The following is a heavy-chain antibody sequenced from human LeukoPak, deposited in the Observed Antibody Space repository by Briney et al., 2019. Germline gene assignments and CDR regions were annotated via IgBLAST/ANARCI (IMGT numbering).Heavy chain of an antibody. Sequence: ASVKVSCKASGYTFTSYDINWVRQAPGQGLEWMGWMNPNSGNTGYAQKFQGRVTMTRNTSISTAYMELSSLRSEDTAVYYCARRGGLKRGGSCFDYWGQGTLVTVSS. D-gene: IGHD2-15*01. CDR1: GYTFTSYD. J-gene: IGHJ4*02. CDR3: ARRGGLKRGGSCFDY. V-gene: IGHV1-8*01. CDR2: MNPNSGNT.